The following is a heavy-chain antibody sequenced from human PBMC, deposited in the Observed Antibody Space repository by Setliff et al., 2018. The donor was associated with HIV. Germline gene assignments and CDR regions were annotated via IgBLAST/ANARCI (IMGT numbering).Heavy chain of an antibody. D-gene: IGHD3-16*01. CDR2: IYPGDSDT. Sequence: GESLKISCKGSGYSFSSHWIAWVRQMPGKGLEWMGIIYPGDSDTRYSPSFQGQVTISVDRSISMAYMNWSSLKASDTAIYYCARGVMFTRRYDAFDIWGHGTMVTVSS. CDR1: GYSFSSHW. V-gene: IGHV5-51*01. J-gene: IGHJ3*02. CDR3: ARGVMFTRRYDAFDI.